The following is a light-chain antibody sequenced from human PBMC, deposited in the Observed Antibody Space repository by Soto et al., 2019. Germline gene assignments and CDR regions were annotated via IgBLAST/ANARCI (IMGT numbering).Light chain of an antibody. Sequence: DIQITQSPSSLSASVGDRVTITCRSSQSISSYLNWYRQKSGKAPKLLIYAASSLQSGVPSRFSGSGSGTDFTLTISSLQPEDFATYYCQQSYSSPPTFGQGTKVDIK. V-gene: IGKV1-39*01. J-gene: IGKJ1*01. CDR1: QSISSY. CDR3: QQSYSSPPT. CDR2: AAS.